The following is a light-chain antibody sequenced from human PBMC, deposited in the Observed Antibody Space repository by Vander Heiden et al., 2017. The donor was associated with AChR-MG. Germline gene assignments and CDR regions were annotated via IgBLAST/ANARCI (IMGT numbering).Light chain of an antibody. J-gene: IGLJ3*02. V-gene: IGLV1-40*01. CDR2: GNS. CDR1: SSNIGAGYG. CDR3: QSYDSSLSGLNWV. Sequence: QSVLTPPPSVSGAPGPRVTIPCPGSSSNIGAGYGVHWYQQLPGTAPKPLIYGNSNRPSGVPDRFSGSKSGTSASLAITGLQAEEEADYYGQSYDSSLSGLNWVFGGGTKLTVL.